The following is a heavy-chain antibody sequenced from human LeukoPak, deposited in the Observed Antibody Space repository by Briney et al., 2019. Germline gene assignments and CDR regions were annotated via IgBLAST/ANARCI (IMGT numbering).Heavy chain of an antibody. J-gene: IGHJ4*02. CDR1: AYSFTTYW. V-gene: IGHV5-51*01. Sequence: GESLKISCKASAYSFTTYWIGWVRQMPGKGLEWMGFIYPGDSDTKSSPYFEGQVIISADKSISTAYLQWSSLKASDTAMYYCASHELYCSGGSCRDYWGQGTLVTVSS. CDR3: ASHELYCSGGSCRDY. D-gene: IGHD2-15*01. CDR2: IYPGDSDT.